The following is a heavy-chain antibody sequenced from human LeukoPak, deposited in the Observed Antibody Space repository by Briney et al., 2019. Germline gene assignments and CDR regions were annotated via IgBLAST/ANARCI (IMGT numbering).Heavy chain of an antibody. CDR2: IIPIFGTA. CDR1: GGTFSNYA. J-gene: IGHJ6*03. V-gene: IGHV1-69*05. D-gene: IGHD3/OR15-3a*01. CDR3: ARSLFRTSGGYYYMDV. Sequence: SVKVSCKASGGTFSNYAISWVRQAPGQGLEWMGRIIPIFGTADYAQKFQGRVTITTDESVSTAYMELSSLTSEDTAVYYCARSLFRTSGGYYYMDVWDKGTTVTVSS.